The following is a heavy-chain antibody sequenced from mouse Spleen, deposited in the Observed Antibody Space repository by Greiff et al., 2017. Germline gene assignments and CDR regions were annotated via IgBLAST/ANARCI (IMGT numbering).Heavy chain of an antibody. CDR1: GYSFTSYY. J-gene: IGHJ4*01. Sequence: QVQLKQSGPELVKPGASVKISCKASGYSFTSYYIHWVKQRPGQGLEWIGWIYPGSGNTKYNEKFKGKATLTADTSSSTAYMQLSSLTSEDSAVYYCARPLLYYAMDYWGQGTSVTVSS. D-gene: IGHD1-2*01. CDR3: ARPLLYYAMDY. CDR2: IYPGSGNT. V-gene: IGHV1-66*01.